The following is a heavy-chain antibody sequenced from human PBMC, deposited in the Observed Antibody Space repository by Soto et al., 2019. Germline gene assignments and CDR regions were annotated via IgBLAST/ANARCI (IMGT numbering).Heavy chain of an antibody. Sequence: QVQLVQSGAEVKKPGASVKVSCKASGYTFTSYGISWVRQAPGQGLEWMGWISAYNGNTNYAQKLQGRVTRTTDTATSTAYMELRSLRSEDTAVYYCARAGGYSSSWFYYYGMDVWGQGTTVTVSS. V-gene: IGHV1-18*04. CDR2: ISAYNGNT. D-gene: IGHD6-13*01. CDR1: GYTFTSYG. CDR3: ARAGGYSSSWFYYYGMDV. J-gene: IGHJ6*02.